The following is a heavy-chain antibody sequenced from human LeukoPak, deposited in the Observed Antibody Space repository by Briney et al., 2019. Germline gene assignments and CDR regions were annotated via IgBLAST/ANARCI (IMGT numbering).Heavy chain of an antibody. J-gene: IGHJ4*02. V-gene: IGHV4-38-2*02. CDR2: IYTTGST. CDR1: GYSITTGYY. Sequence: SETLSLTCTVSGYSITTGYYWGWVRQPPGKGLEWIGSIYTTGSTYYNPSLKSRVTLSVDTSKNQFSLRLTSMTAADTAVYYCARDQDYYGSGSYGPDHWGQGTLVTVSS. D-gene: IGHD3-10*01. CDR3: ARDQDYYGSGSYGPDH.